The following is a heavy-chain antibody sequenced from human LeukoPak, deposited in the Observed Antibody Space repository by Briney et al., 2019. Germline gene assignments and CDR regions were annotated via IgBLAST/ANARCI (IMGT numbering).Heavy chain of an antibody. Sequence: GGSLRLSCVAPGFTFSNDWMHWVRQAPGKGLVWVSRLYSEGGRTYYADPVKGRFTISRDNAKNTLYLQMNSLRVEDTAVYYCSRGLGQPVDYWGQGTLVTVSS. CDR2: LYSEGGRT. J-gene: IGHJ4*02. CDR1: GFTFSNDW. V-gene: IGHV3-74*01. CDR3: SRGLGQPVDY. D-gene: IGHD6-6*01.